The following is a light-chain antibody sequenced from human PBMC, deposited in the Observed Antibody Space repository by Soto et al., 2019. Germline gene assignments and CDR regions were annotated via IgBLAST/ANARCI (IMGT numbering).Light chain of an antibody. Sequence: DILMTQSPSALSASVGERVTITCRASQGISNYLAWYQQKPGQVPKLLIYGASNLQSGVPSRFSGSGSGTDFTLTVSSLQPEDVASYYCQKYDSSPLTFGGGTKVDIK. CDR3: QKYDSSPLT. J-gene: IGKJ4*01. V-gene: IGKV1-27*01. CDR1: QGISNY. CDR2: GAS.